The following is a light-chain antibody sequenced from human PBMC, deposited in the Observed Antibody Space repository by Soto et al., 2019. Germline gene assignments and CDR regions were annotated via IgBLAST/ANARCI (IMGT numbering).Light chain of an antibody. CDR2: GAS. J-gene: IGKJ1*01. CDR1: QSVSSN. CDR3: QQYNNWPSWT. Sequence: EIVMTQSPATLSVSPGERATLSCRASQSVSSNLAWYQQKPGHPPRLLIYGASTRATGIPARFSGSGSGTEFTLTISSLQSEDFAVYYCQQYNNWPSWTFGQGTKVEIK. V-gene: IGKV3-15*01.